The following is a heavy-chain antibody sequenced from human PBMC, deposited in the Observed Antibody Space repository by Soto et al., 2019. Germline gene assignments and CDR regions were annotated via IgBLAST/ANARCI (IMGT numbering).Heavy chain of an antibody. CDR3: AGDPLGSSRNEYFQH. CDR1: GFSFSSYS. CDR2: ISSSST. V-gene: IGHV3-21*01. D-gene: IGHD1-26*01. Sequence: LRLSCADSGFSFSSYSMNWVRQAPGKGLEWVSSISSSSTYADSVKGRFTISRDNAKNSLYLQMNSLRVEDTAVYYCAGDPLGSSRNEYFQHWGQGTPVTVSS. J-gene: IGHJ1*01.